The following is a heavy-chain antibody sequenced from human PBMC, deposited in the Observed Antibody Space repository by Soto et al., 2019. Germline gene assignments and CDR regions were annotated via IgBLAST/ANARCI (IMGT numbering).Heavy chain of an antibody. CDR1: GFTFSLFT. Sequence: QVQLVESGGDVVQPGRSLRLSCAASGFTFSLFTTHWVRQAPGKGLEWVAVVSNDGINKYYADSVKGRFTISRDNSKNTLYLQMNSLRGEDTAVYYCARGNMDVWGQGTTVSVAS. J-gene: IGHJ6*02. CDR2: VSNDGINK. D-gene: IGHD1-1*01. CDR3: ARGNMDV. V-gene: IGHV3-30-3*01.